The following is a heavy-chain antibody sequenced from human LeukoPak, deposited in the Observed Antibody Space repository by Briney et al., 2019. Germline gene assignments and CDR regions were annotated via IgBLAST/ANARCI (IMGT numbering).Heavy chain of an antibody. Sequence: GGSLRLSCEASGFSVSGDYMSWVRQAPGKGLEWVSTLYSGGGASYADSVKGRFTISRDNSKNTVYLQMNSLRAGDSAVYYCARHAWFGHWGLGTLVTVSS. CDR1: GFSVSGDY. CDR2: LYSGGGA. CDR3: ARHAWFGH. V-gene: IGHV3-66*04. J-gene: IGHJ5*02.